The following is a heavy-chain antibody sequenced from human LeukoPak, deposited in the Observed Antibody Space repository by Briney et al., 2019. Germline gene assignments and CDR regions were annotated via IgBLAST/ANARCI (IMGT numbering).Heavy chain of an antibody. V-gene: IGHV3-30-3*01. Sequence: GRSLRLSCAASGFTFSSYAMHWVRQAPGKGLEWVAVISYDGSNKYYADSVKGRFTISRDNSKNTLCLQMNSLRAEDTAVYYCAKQWELLTYFDYWGQGTLVTVSS. D-gene: IGHD1-26*01. CDR1: GFTFSSYA. CDR2: ISYDGSNK. J-gene: IGHJ4*02. CDR3: AKQWELLTYFDY.